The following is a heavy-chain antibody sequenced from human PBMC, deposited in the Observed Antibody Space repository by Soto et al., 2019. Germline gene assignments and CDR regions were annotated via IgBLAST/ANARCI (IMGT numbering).Heavy chain of an antibody. CDR2: FTSGGRT. Sequence: EVQLLDSGGGLVQPGGSLRLSCAASGFTFSTYAMGWVRQAPGKGLEWVSTFTSGGRTYYADFVKGRFTISRDNSKNTLWLQMNSLRVDDTAVYYCAKGNQGSAWGQGTLVTVSS. CDR1: GFTFSTYA. CDR3: AKGNQGSA. V-gene: IGHV3-23*01. J-gene: IGHJ5*02.